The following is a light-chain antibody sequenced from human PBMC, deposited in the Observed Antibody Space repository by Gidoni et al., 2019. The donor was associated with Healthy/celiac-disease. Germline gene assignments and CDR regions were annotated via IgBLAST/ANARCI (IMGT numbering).Light chain of an antibody. CDR1: RSNIGAGYD. V-gene: IGLV1-40*01. CDR2: GNS. J-gene: IGLJ2*01. Sequence: QSVLTQPPSVSGAPGQRVTSSCTGSRSNIGAGYDVPWYQQLPGTAPKLLIYGNSNRPSGVPDRFSGSKSGTSASLAITGLQAEDEADYYCQSYDSSLSGPVVFGGGTKLTVL. CDR3: QSYDSSLSGPVV.